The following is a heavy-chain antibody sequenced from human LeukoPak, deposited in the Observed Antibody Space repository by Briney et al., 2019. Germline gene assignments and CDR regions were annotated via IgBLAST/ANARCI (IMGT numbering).Heavy chain of an antibody. CDR3: ARAGLLWFGQSRMDV. Sequence: GGSLRLSCAASGFTFSSYWMSRVRQAPGKGLEWVANIKQDGSEKYYVDSVKGRFTISRDNAKNSLYLQMNSLRAEDTAVYYCARAGLLWFGQSRMDVWGQGTTVTVSS. CDR2: IKQDGSEK. CDR1: GFTFSSYW. D-gene: IGHD3-10*01. J-gene: IGHJ6*02. V-gene: IGHV3-7*01.